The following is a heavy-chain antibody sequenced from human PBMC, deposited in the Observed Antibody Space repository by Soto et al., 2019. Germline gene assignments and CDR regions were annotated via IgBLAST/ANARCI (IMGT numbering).Heavy chain of an antibody. V-gene: IGHV4-39*01. CDR2: MYYSGST. Sequence: QLQLQESGPGLVKPSETLSLTCTVSGGSISSGRYYWGWIRQPPGKGLEWIGSMYYSGSTYSNPSLKSRVPISVDTSKNQFSLRLSSVTAAETAVYYCARHSDCSGGSCYSEYFAVGNWFKPWSQGTLVTVSS. D-gene: IGHD2-15*01. CDR3: ARHSDCSGGSCYSEYFAVGNWFKP. CDR1: GGSISSGRYY. J-gene: IGHJ5*02.